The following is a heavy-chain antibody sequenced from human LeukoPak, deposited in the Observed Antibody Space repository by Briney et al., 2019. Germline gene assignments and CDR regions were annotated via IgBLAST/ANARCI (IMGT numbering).Heavy chain of an antibody. D-gene: IGHD1-7*01. CDR1: GFTFDDYA. V-gene: IGHV3-9*01. Sequence: GGSLRLSCAASGFTFDDYAMHWVRQAPGKGLEWVSGISWNSGSIGYADSVKGRFTISRDNAKNSLYLQMNSLRAEDTALYYCAKTGTSVYWYFDPWGRGTLVTVSS. CDR3: AKTGTSVYWYFDP. J-gene: IGHJ2*01. CDR2: ISWNSGSI.